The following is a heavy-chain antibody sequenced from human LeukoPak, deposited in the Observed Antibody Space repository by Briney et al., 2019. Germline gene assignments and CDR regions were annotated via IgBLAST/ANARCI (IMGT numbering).Heavy chain of an antibody. CDR3: ARAPNYGDYGGQ. V-gene: IGHV3-53*01. D-gene: IGHD4-17*01. Sequence: GGSLRLSCAASGFTVSSNYMSWVRQAPGKGLEWVSLIYGGGTTYYADSVKGRFTISSDSSKNTLYLQMNSLRAEDTAVYYFARAPNYGDYGGQWGRGTLVTVSS. CDR2: IYGGGTT. J-gene: IGHJ4*02. CDR1: GFTVSSNY.